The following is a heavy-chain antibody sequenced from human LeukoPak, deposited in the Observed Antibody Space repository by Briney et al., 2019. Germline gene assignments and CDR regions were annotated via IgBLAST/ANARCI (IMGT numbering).Heavy chain of an antibody. V-gene: IGHV3-23*01. Sequence: TGGSLRLSCAASGFTFSSYAMSWVRQAQGKGLEWVSAISGSGGSTYYADSVKGRFTISRDNSKNTLYLQMGSLRAEDMAVYYCARGRSGWLDYWGQGTLVTVSS. CDR3: ARGRSGWLDY. J-gene: IGHJ4*02. D-gene: IGHD6-19*01. CDR1: GFTFSSYA. CDR2: ISGSGGST.